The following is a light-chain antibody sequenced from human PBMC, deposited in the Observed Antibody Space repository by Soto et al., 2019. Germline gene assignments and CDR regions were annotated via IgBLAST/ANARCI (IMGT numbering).Light chain of an antibody. J-gene: IGLJ1*01. CDR3: SSYTASSTYYA. CDR1: SSDVGGYNY. V-gene: IGLV2-14*01. CDR2: DVS. Sequence: QSALTQPASVSGSPGQSITISCTGTSSDVGGYNYVSWYQQHPGKAPKLMIYDVSNRPSGVSNRFSGSKSGNTASLTISGIQAEDESDYYCSSYTASSTYYAFGTGTKVTVL.